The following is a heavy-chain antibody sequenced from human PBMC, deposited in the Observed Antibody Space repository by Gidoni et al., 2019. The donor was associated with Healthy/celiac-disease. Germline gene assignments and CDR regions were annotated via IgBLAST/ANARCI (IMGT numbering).Heavy chain of an antibody. J-gene: IGHJ4*02. CDR2: ISWNSGSI. CDR3: AKSEKRGYSYGYVDY. D-gene: IGHD5-18*01. V-gene: IGHV3-9*01. CDR1: GFTFDDYA. Sequence: EVQLVESGGGLVQPGRSLRLSCAASGFTFDDYAMHWVRQAPGKGLEWVSGISWNSGSIGYADSVKGRFTISRDNAKNSLYLQMNSLRAEDTALYYCAKSEKRGYSYGYVDYWGQGTLVTVSS.